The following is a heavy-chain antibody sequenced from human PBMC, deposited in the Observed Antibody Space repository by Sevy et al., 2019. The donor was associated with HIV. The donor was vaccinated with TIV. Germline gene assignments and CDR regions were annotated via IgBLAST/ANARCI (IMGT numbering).Heavy chain of an antibody. CDR2: IRNRPNSYTT. J-gene: IGHJ6*03. Sequence: GGSLRLSCAASGFTFSDHYVGWVRQAPGKGLEWVGRIRNRPNSYTTEDAASVKGRFTISRDDSRNSVYLQMNSLKTQGSAVYYCVRGPNCGVGGCQQISPYCLDVWGKGATVTVSS. D-gene: IGHD2-15*01. CDR1: GFTFSDHY. CDR3: VRGPNCGVGGCQQISPYCLDV. V-gene: IGHV3-72*01.